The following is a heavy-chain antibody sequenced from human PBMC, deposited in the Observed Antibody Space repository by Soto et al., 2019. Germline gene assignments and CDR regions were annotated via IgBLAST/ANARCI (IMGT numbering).Heavy chain of an antibody. CDR1: GGTFSSYA. Sequence: SVKVSCKASGGTFSSYAISWVRQAPGQGLEWMGGIIPIFGTANYAQKFQGRVTITADESTSTAYMELSSLRSEDTAVYYCVRPVDTAMVNYYYYGMDVWGQGTTVNVSS. V-gene: IGHV1-69*13. CDR3: VRPVDTAMVNYYYYGMDV. D-gene: IGHD5-18*01. J-gene: IGHJ6*02. CDR2: IIPIFGTA.